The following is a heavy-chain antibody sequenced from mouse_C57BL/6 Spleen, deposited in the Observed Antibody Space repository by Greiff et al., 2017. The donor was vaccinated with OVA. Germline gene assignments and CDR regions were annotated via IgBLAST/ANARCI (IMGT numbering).Heavy chain of an antibody. Sequence: VQLQQPGAELVMPGASVKLSCKASGYTFTSYWMHWVKQRPGQGLEWIGEIDPSDSYTNYNQKFKGKSTLTVDKSSSTAYMQLSSLTSEDSAVYYCARWGPSRYFDVWGTGTTVTVSS. D-gene: IGHD3-3*01. CDR2: IDPSDSYT. V-gene: IGHV1-69*01. CDR3: ARWGPSRYFDV. CDR1: GYTFTSYW. J-gene: IGHJ1*03.